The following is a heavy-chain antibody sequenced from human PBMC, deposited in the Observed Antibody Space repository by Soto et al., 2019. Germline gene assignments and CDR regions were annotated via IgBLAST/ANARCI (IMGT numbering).Heavy chain of an antibody. V-gene: IGHV3-48*03. D-gene: IGHD3-3*01. CDR1: GFTFRSYE. CDR3: AREGKGDYDFWSGYYYYYYGMDV. J-gene: IGHJ6*02. Sequence: GGSLRLSCAASGFTFRSYEMNWVRQAPGKGLEWVSYISSSGSTIYYADSVKGRFTISRDNAKNSLYLQMNSLRAEDTAVYYCAREGKGDYDFWSGYYYYYYGMDVWGQGTTVTVSS. CDR2: ISSSGSTI.